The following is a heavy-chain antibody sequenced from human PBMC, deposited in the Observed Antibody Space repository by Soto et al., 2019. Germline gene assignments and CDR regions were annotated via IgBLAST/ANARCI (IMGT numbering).Heavy chain of an antibody. J-gene: IGHJ4*02. D-gene: IGHD4-17*01. V-gene: IGHV4-59*02. CDR3: AFSWNALAVTTFDY. CDR1: GSSVRAYC. Sequence: SETLSLTCTVSGSSVRAYCWSWLRQSPGKGLQWIGYIYDRATTDYNPSLTSRVTMSVDTSKSQFSLHLNAVTTADTAVYYCAFSWNALAVTTFDYWGQGIQVTVS. CDR2: IYDRATT.